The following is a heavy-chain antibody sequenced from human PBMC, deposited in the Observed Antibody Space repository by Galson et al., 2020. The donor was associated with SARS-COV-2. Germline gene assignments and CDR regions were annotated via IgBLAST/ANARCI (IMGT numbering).Heavy chain of an antibody. CDR1: DAPISSYY. D-gene: IGHD4-17*01. CDR2: ITYSGTT. Sequence: ETSETLSLTCSVSDAPISSYYWSWIRQPPGKGLEWIGYITYSGTTSYNPSLRSRVTISVDLSKNQFSLKLTSATAADTAVYYCARDPAPLYGYSCYYGMDGWGRGATVTVSS. CDR3: ARDPAPLYGYSCYYGMDG. J-gene: IGHJ6*02. V-gene: IGHV4-59*01.